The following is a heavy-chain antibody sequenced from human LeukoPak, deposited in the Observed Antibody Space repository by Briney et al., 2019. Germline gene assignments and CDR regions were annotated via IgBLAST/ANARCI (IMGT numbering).Heavy chain of an antibody. D-gene: IGHD3-10*01. Sequence: GGSLRLSCAVFGFTFDDYGMSWVRQAPGKGLEWVSGINWSGGRTGYADSVKGRFIISRDNAKNSLYLQMNSLRAEDTALYHCARYTRGLGYMDVWGTGTTVTVSS. V-gene: IGHV3-20*01. CDR3: ARYTRGLGYMDV. CDR2: INWSGGRT. J-gene: IGHJ6*03. CDR1: GFTFDDYG.